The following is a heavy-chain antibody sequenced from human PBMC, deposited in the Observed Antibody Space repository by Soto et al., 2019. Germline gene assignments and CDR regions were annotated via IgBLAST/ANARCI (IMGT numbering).Heavy chain of an antibody. J-gene: IGHJ5*02. Sequence: PGGSLRLSCAASGFTFSNAWMSWVRQAPGKGLEWVGRIKSKTDGGTTDYAAPVKGRFTISRDDSKNTLYLQMNSLKTEDTAVYYCTTDLFYCSSTSCINWFDPWGQGTLVTVSS. CDR3: TTDLFYCSSTSCINWFDP. CDR1: GFTFSNAW. CDR2: IKSKTDGGTT. D-gene: IGHD2-2*01. V-gene: IGHV3-15*01.